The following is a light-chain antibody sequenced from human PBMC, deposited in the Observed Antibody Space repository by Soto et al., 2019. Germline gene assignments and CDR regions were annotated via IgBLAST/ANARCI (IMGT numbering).Light chain of an antibody. V-gene: IGKV2-30*01. CDR2: KVS. J-gene: IGKJ1*01. CDR3: MQATHWPRT. Sequence: DVVMTQSPLSLPVTLGQSASISCRASQSLVYSDGNTYLTWFQQRPGQSPRRLIYKVSTRESGVPDRFSGSGSGTDFTLKISRVEAEDVGVYDCMQATHWPRTFGQGTKVYSK. CDR1: QSLVYSDGNTY.